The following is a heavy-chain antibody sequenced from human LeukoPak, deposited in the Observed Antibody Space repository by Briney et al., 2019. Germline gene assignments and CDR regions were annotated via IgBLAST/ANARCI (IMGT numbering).Heavy chain of an antibody. D-gene: IGHD2-2*01. J-gene: IGHJ4*02. V-gene: IGHV1-2*02. CDR1: GYTFTGYY. CDR3: ARGPTYCSSTSCPFDY. Sequence: GASVKVSCKASGYTFTGYYMHWVRQAPGQGLEWMGWINPNSGGANYAQKFQGRVTMTRDTSISTAYMELSRLRSDDTAVYYCARGPTYCSSTSCPFDYWGQGTLVTVSS. CDR2: INPNSGGA.